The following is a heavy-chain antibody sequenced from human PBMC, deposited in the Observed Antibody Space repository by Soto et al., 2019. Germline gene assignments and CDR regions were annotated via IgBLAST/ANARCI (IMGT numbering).Heavy chain of an antibody. CDR3: AAPGGGAPWFDP. CDR1: GFTFSSYA. D-gene: IGHD1-26*01. J-gene: IGHJ5*02. Sequence: PGGSLRLSCAASGFTFSSYAMSWVRQAPGKGLEWVSAISGSGGSTYYADSVKGRFTISRDNFKNTLYLQMNSLRAEDTAVYYCAAPGGGAPWFDPWGQGTLVTVSS. V-gene: IGHV3-23*01. CDR2: ISGSGGST.